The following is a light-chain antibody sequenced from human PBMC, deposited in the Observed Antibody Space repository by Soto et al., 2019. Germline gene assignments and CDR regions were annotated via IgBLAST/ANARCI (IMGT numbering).Light chain of an antibody. J-gene: IGKJ1*01. CDR3: QHYYSYPVA. CDR2: AAS. CDR1: QGISSC. V-gene: IGKV1-8*01. Sequence: RMKHSLATLSVYKGDRVTITCRASQGISSCLAWYQQKPGKAPKLLIYAASTLQSGVPSRFSGSGSGTEFTLTIICLQAEDFVTYYCQHYYSYPVAFGQGTKVDI.